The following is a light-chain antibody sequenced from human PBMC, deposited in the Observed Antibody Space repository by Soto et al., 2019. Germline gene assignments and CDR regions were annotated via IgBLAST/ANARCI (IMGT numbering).Light chain of an antibody. V-gene: IGKV3-20*01. CDR2: GAS. J-gene: IGKJ5*01. Sequence: IVLTQSPGTLSLSPGERATIPCRASQSVSRSYLAWYQQKPGQAPRLLIYGASSRATGIPDRFSGSGSGTDFTLTINRLEPEDFAVYYCQQYGSSITFGQGTRLEIK. CDR1: QSVSRSY. CDR3: QQYGSSIT.